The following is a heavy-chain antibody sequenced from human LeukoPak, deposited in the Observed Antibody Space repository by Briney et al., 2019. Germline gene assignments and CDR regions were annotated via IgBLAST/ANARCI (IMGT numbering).Heavy chain of an antibody. V-gene: IGHV3-66*01. CDR1: GFTVSSNY. D-gene: IGHD6-19*01. CDR2: IYCGGST. Sequence: GGSLRLSCAASGFTVSSNYMSWVRQAPGKGLEWVAVIYCGGSTYYADSVKGRFTISRDNSKNTLYLQMNSLRAEDTAVYYCARDHSSHSSGWYISSFDYWGQGTLVAVSS. J-gene: IGHJ4*02. CDR3: ARDHSSHSSGWYISSFDY.